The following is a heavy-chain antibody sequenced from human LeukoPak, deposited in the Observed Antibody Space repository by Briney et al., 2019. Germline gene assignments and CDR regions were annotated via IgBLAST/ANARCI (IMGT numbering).Heavy chain of an antibody. CDR3: ARLSTYYFPGITMVRGVISDFDY. Sequence: SETLSLTCAVYGGSFSGDYWRWIRQPPGKGLEWIGEINHSGSTNYNPSLKSRVTISVDTSKNQFSLKLSSVTAADTAVYYCARLSTYYFPGITMVRGVISDFDYWGQGTLVTVSS. D-gene: IGHD3-10*01. CDR1: GGSFSGDY. CDR2: INHSGST. J-gene: IGHJ4*02. V-gene: IGHV4-34*01.